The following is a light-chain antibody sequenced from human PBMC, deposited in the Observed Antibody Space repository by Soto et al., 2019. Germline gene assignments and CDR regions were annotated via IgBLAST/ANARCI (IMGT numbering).Light chain of an antibody. Sequence: DIQMTQSPSTLSGSVXDXXXXXCXXSRSVDLWLAWYQQKPGKAPKLLIYAASSLQSGVPSRFSGSGSGTDFTLTISSLQPEDFATYYCQQSYSTPQVTFGQGTRLEI. CDR1: RSVDLW. CDR3: QQSYSTPQVT. V-gene: IGKV1-39*01. J-gene: IGKJ5*01. CDR2: AAS.